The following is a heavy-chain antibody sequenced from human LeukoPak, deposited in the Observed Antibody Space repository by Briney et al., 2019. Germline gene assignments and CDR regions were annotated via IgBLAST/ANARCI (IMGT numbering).Heavy chain of an antibody. CDR3: AKDLLALRRTSNFDY. Sequence: PGRSLRLSCAASGFTFSNYGMHWVRQAPGKGLEWVAVISYDGSNKYYADSVKGRFTISRDDSKNTLYLQMNSLRAEDTAVYYCAKDLLALRRTSNFDYWGQGTLVTVSS. D-gene: IGHD2/OR15-2a*01. J-gene: IGHJ4*02. CDR2: ISYDGSNK. V-gene: IGHV3-30*18. CDR1: GFTFSNYG.